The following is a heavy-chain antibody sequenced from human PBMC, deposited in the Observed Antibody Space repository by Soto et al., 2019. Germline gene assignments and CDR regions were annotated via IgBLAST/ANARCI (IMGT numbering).Heavy chain of an antibody. CDR3: ARGESGWRDY. D-gene: IGHD6-19*01. J-gene: IGHJ4*02. Sequence: SETLSLTCTVSGGSISSSSYYWGWIRQPPGKGLEWIGYIYYSGSTYYNPSLKSRVTISVDTSKNQFSLKLSSVTAADTAVYNCARGESGWRDYWGQGTLVTVSS. CDR1: GGSISSSSYY. V-gene: IGHV4-30-4*08. CDR2: IYYSGST.